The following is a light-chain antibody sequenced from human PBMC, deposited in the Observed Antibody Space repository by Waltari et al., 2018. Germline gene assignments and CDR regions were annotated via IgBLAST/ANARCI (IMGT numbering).Light chain of an antibody. J-gene: IGLJ2*01. CDR2: SDS. CDR1: NIGSKN. V-gene: IGLV3-9*01. CDR3: QVWDSTTVV. Sequence: SYELTQPLSVSVALGQTARITCGENNIGSKNVQWYLQKPGQAHVMVIYSDSNRPSGIPERFSGSNSGNTATLTISRAQAGDEADYYCQVWDSTTVVFGGGTKLTVL.